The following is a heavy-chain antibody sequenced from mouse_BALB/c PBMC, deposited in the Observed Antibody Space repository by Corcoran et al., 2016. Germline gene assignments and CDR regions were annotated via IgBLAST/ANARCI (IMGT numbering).Heavy chain of an antibody. V-gene: IGHV9-3-1*01. CDR1: GYTFTNYG. J-gene: IGHJ4*01. CDR3: AREPYAMDY. D-gene: IGHD6-1*01. CDR2: INTYTGEP. Sequence: QIPLVQSGPELKKPGETVRISCKASGYTFTNYGMNWVKQAPGKGLKWMGWINTYTGEPTYADDFKGRFAFSLETSASTAYLQINNPKNEDTAKYFCAREPYAMDYWGQGTSVTVSS.